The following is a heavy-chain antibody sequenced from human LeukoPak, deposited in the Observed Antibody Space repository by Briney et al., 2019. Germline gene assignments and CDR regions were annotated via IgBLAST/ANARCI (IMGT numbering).Heavy chain of an antibody. CDR3: ARSPKRYCSGGSCYSIPYPFDP. CDR2: IYYSGST. J-gene: IGHJ5*02. Sequence: SETLSLTCTVSGGSISSYYWSWIRQPPGKGLEWIGYIYYSGSTNYNPSLKSRVTISVDTSKNQFSLRLSSVTAADTAVYYCARSPKRYCSGGSCYSIPYPFDPWGQGTLVTVSS. D-gene: IGHD2-15*01. V-gene: IGHV4-59*12. CDR1: GGSISSYY.